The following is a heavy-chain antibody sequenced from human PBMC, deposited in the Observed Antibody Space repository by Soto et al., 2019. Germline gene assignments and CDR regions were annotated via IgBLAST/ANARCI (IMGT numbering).Heavy chain of an antibody. D-gene: IGHD3-22*01. CDR1: GGTFSSYA. V-gene: IGHV1-69*13. CDR2: IIPIFGTA. J-gene: IGHJ3*02. Sequence: SVKVSCKASGGTFSSYAISWVRQAPGQGLEWMGGIIPIFGTANYAQKFQGRVTITADESTSTAYMELSSLRSEDTAVYYCARGYYYDSSGPKVAFDIWGQGTMVTVSS. CDR3: ARGYYYDSSGPKVAFDI.